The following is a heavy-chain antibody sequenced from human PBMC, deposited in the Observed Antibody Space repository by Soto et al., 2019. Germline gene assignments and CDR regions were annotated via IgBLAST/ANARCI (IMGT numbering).Heavy chain of an antibody. CDR2: IIPIFGTA. CDR3: ARSWFGELLRYYYGMDV. J-gene: IGHJ6*02. Sequence: SVKVSCKASGGTFSSYAISWVRQAPGQGLEWMGGIIPIFGTANYAQKLQGRVTITADESTSTAYMELSSLRSEDTAVYYCARSWFGELLRYYYGMDVWGQGTTVTVSS. D-gene: IGHD3-10*01. CDR1: GGTFSSYA. V-gene: IGHV1-69*13.